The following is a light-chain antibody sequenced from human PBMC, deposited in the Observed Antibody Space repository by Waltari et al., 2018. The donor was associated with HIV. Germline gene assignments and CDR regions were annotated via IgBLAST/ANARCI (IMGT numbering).Light chain of an antibody. Sequence: QSVLTQPPSASGTAGQRVTISCSGRRSNIGSNSVTWYQQVPGAAPKLLIYNNNQRPSGVPDLFSGSKSGTSASLAISGLQSDDEADYYCAAWDDDLNGLFGGGTKLTVL. CDR1: RSNIGSNS. V-gene: IGLV1-44*01. CDR3: AAWDDDLNGL. CDR2: NNN. J-gene: IGLJ2*01.